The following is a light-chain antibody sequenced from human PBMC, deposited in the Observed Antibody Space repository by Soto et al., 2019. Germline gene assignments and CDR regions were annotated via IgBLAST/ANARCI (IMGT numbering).Light chain of an antibody. Sequence: IVMTQSPATLSVSPGEGATLSCRASETISRDLAWYQQKPGQSPRLLIFGAFTRATGVPVRFSGSGSGTEFTLTVSSQQSEDVAVYFCQQYNKWPLTFGGGTRVEIK. CDR1: ETISRD. CDR2: GAF. CDR3: QQYNKWPLT. J-gene: IGKJ4*01. V-gene: IGKV3D-15*01.